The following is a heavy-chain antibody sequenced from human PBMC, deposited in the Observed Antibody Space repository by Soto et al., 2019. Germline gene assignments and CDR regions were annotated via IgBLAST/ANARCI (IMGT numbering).Heavy chain of an antibody. CDR2: ISGSGGST. J-gene: IGHJ4*02. V-gene: IGHV3-23*01. D-gene: IGHD5-12*01. CDR3: TTEIQWLHGYYFDY. Sequence: GGSLRLSCAASGFTFSSYAMSWVRQAPGKGLEWVSAISGSGGSTYYADSVKGRFTISRDNSKNTLYLQMNSLKTEDTAVYYCTTEIQWLHGYYFDYWGQGTLVTVSS. CDR1: GFTFSSYA.